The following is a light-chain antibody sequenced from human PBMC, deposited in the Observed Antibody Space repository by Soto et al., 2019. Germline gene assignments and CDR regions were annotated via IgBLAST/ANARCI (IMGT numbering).Light chain of an antibody. V-gene: IGKV4-1*01. CDR2: RAS. CDR3: QQYFSAHLT. CDR1: QSLLNSANDKIH. Sequence: DIVMTQSPASLAVSLGERATFNCKSSQSLLNSANDKIHLAWYQQKPGQPPKLLIWRASTRDSGVPDRFSGSGSGTDFTLTINSLQAEDGATYYCQQYFSAHLTFGGGTKVEI. J-gene: IGKJ4*01.